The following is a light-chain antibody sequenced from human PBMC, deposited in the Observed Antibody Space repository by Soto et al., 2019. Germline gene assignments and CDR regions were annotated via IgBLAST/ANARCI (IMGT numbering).Light chain of an antibody. CDR1: QSVSSN. Sequence: EIVMTQSPATLSVSPGERATLSCRASQSVSSNLAWYQQKPGQAPRLLIYGASTRATGIPARFSGSASGTEFTLTTSSLQSEDLSVYYCQQSNSLHPLTFGGGTKVEIK. CDR2: GAS. CDR3: QQSNSLHPLT. V-gene: IGKV3-15*01. J-gene: IGKJ4*01.